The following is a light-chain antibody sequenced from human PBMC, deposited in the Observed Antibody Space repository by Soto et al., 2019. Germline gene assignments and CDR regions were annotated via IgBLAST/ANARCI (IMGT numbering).Light chain of an antibody. CDR1: QSITTN. CDR3: QQYNDWPPLT. CDR2: GAS. Sequence: EKVLTQSPVTLSVSLGERATLSCRASQSITTNLACYQQKPGQAPRLLIFGASNRATGIPARFSGSGSGTAFSLTISSLQSEDSAIYYCQQYNDWPPLTFGGGTKVEI. V-gene: IGKV3-15*01. J-gene: IGKJ4*01.